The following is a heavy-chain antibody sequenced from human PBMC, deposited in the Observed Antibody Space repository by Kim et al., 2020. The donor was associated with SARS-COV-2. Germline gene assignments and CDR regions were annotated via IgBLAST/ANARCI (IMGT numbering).Heavy chain of an antibody. D-gene: IGHD3-10*01. CDR3: ARAPRLLWFGELLSTARSYYYYGMDV. Sequence: GGSLRLSCAASGFTFSSYDMHWVRQATGKGLEWVSAIGTAGDTYYPGSVKGRFTISRENAKNSLYLQMNSLRAGDTAVYYCARAPRLLWFGELLSTARSYYYYGMDVWGQGTTVTVSS. CDR1: GFTFSSYD. CDR2: IGTAGDT. J-gene: IGHJ6*02. V-gene: IGHV3-13*01.